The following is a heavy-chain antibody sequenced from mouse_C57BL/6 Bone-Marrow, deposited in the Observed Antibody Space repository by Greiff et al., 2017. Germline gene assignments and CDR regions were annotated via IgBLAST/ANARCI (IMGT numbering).Heavy chain of an antibody. V-gene: IGHV1-64*01. Sequence: QVQLQQPGAELVKPGASVKLSCKASGYTFTSYWMHWVKQRPGQGLEWIGMIHPNSGSTNYNEKFKSKATLTVDKSASTAYMQLSSLTSEDSAGYYCARRVYMVTTELYFWGQGTTLTVSS. CDR1: GYTFTSYW. CDR3: ARRVYMVTTELYF. J-gene: IGHJ2*01. D-gene: IGHD2-2*01. CDR2: IHPNSGST.